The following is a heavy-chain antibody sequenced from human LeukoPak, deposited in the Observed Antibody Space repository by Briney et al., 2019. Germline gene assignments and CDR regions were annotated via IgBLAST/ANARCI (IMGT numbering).Heavy chain of an antibody. D-gene: IGHD6-13*01. CDR1: GFTFSSYS. J-gene: IGHJ4*02. CDR2: ISSSSSTI. CDR3: ARDSSPDS. Sequence: GGSLRFSCAASGFTFSSYSMNWVRQAPGKGLEWVSYISSSSSTIYYADSVKGRFAISRDNAKNSLYLQMNNLRAEDTAVYYCARDSSPDSWGQGTLVTVSS. V-gene: IGHV3-48*01.